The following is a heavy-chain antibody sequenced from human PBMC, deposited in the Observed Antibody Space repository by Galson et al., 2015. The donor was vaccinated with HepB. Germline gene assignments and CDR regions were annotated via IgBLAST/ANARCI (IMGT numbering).Heavy chain of an antibody. CDR2: ISAYNGNT. Sequence: ISWVRQAPGQGLEWMGWISAYNGNTNYAQKLQGRVTMTTDTSTSTAYMELRSLRSDDTAVYYCARFMLVGSVFDYWGQGTLVTVSS. D-gene: IGHD3-10*02. CDR3: ARFMLVGSVFDY. J-gene: IGHJ4*02. V-gene: IGHV1-18*01.